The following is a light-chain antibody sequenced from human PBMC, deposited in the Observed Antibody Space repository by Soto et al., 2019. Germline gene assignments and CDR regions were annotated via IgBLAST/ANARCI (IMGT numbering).Light chain of an antibody. CDR1: QSIGRW. CDR3: QQYNSDPWT. J-gene: IGKJ1*01. CDR2: DAS. Sequence: DIQMTQSPSTLSASVGDTVTITCRASQSIGRWLAWFQQKPGKAPKLLIYDASNLEGGVSSRFSGSGSGTEFTLTISSLQPDDFATYFCQQYNSDPWTFGQGTKVEIK. V-gene: IGKV1-5*01.